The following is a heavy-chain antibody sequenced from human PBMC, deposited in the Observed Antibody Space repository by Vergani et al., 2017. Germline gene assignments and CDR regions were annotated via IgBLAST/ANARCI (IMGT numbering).Heavy chain of an antibody. V-gene: IGHV3-30-3*01. CDR3: AREYSYYYMDV. CDR2: ISYYGSNK. J-gene: IGHJ6*03. CDR1: GFTFSSYA. Sequence: QVQLVESGGGVVQPGRSLRLSCAASGFTFSSYAMHWVRQAPGKGLEWVAVISYYGSNKYYADSVKGRFTISRDNSKNTLYLQMNSLRAEDTAVYYCAREYSYYYMDVWGKGTTVTVSS.